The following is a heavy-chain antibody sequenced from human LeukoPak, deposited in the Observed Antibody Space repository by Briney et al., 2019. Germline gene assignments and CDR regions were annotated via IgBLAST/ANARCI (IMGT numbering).Heavy chain of an antibody. Sequence: PSETLSLTCTVSGGSISSGSYYWSWIRQPAGKGLEWIGRIYTSGSTNYNPSLKSRVTISVDTSKNQFSLKLSSVTAADTAVYYCARVGRYCSGGSCYGVWFDPWGQGTLVTVSS. V-gene: IGHV4-61*02. CDR1: GGSISSGSYY. J-gene: IGHJ5*02. D-gene: IGHD2-15*01. CDR2: IYTSGST. CDR3: ARVGRYCSGGSCYGVWFDP.